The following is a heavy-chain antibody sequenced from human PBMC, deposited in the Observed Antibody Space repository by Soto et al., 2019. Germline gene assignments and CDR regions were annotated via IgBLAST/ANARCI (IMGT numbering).Heavy chain of an antibody. CDR2: TSGSGGST. Sequence: LRLSCAASGFTFSSYAMSWVRQAPGKGLEWVSGTSGSGGSTYYPDSVKGRFTISRDNSKNTLYLQMNSLRAEDTAVYYCAKGAGYSYGYYFDYWGQGTLVTVSS. CDR1: GFTFSSYA. J-gene: IGHJ4*02. V-gene: IGHV3-23*01. D-gene: IGHD5-18*01. CDR3: AKGAGYSYGYYFDY.